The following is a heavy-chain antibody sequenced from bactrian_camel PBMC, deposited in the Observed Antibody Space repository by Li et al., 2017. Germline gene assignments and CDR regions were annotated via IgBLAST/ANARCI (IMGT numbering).Heavy chain of an antibody. CDR1: GFTSSFYY. CDR3: ATDLMVTTGEYNY. V-gene: IGHV3-2*01. D-gene: IGHD5*01. Sequence: HVQLVESGGGLVQPGGSLRLSCVASGFTSSFYYMSWIRQAPGKGLEWVSSIYSYASNTYYADSVKGRFTITRDDDKNTLYLQMNSLKTEDTGVYYCATDLMVTTGEYNYWGQGTQVTV. CDR2: IYSYASNT. J-gene: IGHJ4*01.